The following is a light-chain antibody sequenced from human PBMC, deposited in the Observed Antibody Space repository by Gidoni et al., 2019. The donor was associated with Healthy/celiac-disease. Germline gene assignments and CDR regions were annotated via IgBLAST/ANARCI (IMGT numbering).Light chain of an antibody. CDR3: NSRDSSGNPV. V-gene: IGLV3-19*01. CDR2: GKN. J-gene: IGLJ2*01. Sequence: SSELTQDPAVYVALGQTVRITYQGDSLRSYYASCSQQKPGQAPVLIIYGKNNRPSGIPDRFSGSSSGNTASLTITGAQAEDEADYYCNSRDSSGNPVFGGGTKLTVL. CDR1: SLRSYY.